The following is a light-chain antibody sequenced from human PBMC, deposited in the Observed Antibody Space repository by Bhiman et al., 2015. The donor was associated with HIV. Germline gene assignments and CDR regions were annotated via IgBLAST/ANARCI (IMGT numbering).Light chain of an antibody. CDR1: ALPKQY. V-gene: IGLV3-25*03. Sequence: SYELTQPPSMSVSPRQTARITCSGDALPKQYAYWYQQKPGQAPVLVIYKDSERPSGIPARFSGSSSGTRVTLTISGVQAEDEADYYCQSADDSDSSVIFGGGTKLTVL. J-gene: IGLJ2*01. CDR3: QSADDSDSSVI. CDR2: KDS.